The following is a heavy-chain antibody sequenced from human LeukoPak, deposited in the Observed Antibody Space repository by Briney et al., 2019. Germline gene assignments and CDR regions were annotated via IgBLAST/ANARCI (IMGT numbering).Heavy chain of an antibody. CDR3: ARQWQWLATSFDH. D-gene: IGHD6-19*01. Sequence: SETLSLTCTVSGDSVSSGGYYWSWIRQPPGKGLEWIGYIYYSGSTNYNPSLKSRVTISVDTSKNQFSLKLNSVTAADTAVYYCARQWQWLATSFDHWGQGTLVTVSS. J-gene: IGHJ4*02. CDR1: GDSVSSGGYY. CDR2: IYYSGST. V-gene: IGHV4-61*08.